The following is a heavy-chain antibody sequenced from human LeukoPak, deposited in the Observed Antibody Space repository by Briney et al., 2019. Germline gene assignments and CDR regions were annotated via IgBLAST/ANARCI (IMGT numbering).Heavy chain of an antibody. J-gene: IGHJ4*02. D-gene: IGHD1-1*01. Sequence: PGGSLTLSCAVSGLTFNKASMSWLRQAPGKGLEWIGRIKSRSSGGSTGYAAPVKGRFTISRDDSKNTLYLQMNSLKTEDTALYYCATSGEHWDVFDYWGQGTLVTVSS. CDR3: ATSGEHWDVFDY. V-gene: IGHV3-15*01. CDR2: IKSRSSGGST. CDR1: GLTFNKAS.